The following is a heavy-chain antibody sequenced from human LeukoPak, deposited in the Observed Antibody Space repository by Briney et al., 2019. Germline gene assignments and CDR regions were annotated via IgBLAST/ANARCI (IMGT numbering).Heavy chain of an antibody. CDR1: GGSISRGGYS. D-gene: IGHD3-10*01. Sequence: SETLSLTCAVSGGSISRGGYSWSWIRQPPGKGLEWIGYFYYSGSTYYNPSLKSRVTISVDTSKNQFSLELTSVTAADTAVYYCARPVITGFGTRYYFDYWGQGTLVTVSS. J-gene: IGHJ4*02. CDR2: FYYSGST. V-gene: IGHV4-30-2*03. CDR3: ARPVITGFGTRYYFDY.